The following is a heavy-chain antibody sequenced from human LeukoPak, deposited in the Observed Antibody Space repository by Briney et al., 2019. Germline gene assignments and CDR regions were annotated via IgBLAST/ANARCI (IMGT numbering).Heavy chain of an antibody. CDR3: AHYGDYRFTYYFDY. D-gene: IGHD4-17*01. V-gene: IGHV2-5*01. J-gene: IGHJ4*02. CDR1: GFSLTTTGVG. Sequence: SGPTLVNPTQTLTRTCTFSGFSLTTTGVGVGWIRQTPGKALEYLALIYWNNDNRYSPSLRSRLTIIKDTSKNLVVLIMANMNPADTATNHCAHYGDYRFTYYFDYWGQGTPVT. CDR2: IYWNNDN.